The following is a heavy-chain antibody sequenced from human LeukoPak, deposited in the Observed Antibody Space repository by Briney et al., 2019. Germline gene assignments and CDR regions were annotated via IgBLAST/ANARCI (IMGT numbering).Heavy chain of an antibody. V-gene: IGHV1-2*06. CDR3: ARGSFADYSSSWYGFDY. CDR2: INPNSGGT. Sequence: ASVKVSCKASGYTFTGYYMHWVRQAPGQGLEWMGRINPNSGGTNYAQKFQGRVTMTRDTSIGTAYMELSRLRSDDTAVYYCARGSFADYSSSWYGFDYWGQGTLVTVSS. D-gene: IGHD6-13*01. CDR1: GYTFTGYY. J-gene: IGHJ4*02.